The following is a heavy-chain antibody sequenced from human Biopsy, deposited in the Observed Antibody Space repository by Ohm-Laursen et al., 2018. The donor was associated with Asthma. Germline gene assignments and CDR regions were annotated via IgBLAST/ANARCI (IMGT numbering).Heavy chain of an antibody. CDR2: VYWTGST. CDR1: GGSISSFY. Sequence: SETLTLTCSVYGGSISSFYWSWIRQSPEKGLEWMGYVYWTGSTNYNPSLKSRATMSVDTSKNRMFLELTSVTAADTAIYYCVRAVRNEQWLAPFDYWGQGKPVTVSS. V-gene: IGHV4-59*01. J-gene: IGHJ4*02. D-gene: IGHD6-19*01. CDR3: VRAVRNEQWLAPFDY.